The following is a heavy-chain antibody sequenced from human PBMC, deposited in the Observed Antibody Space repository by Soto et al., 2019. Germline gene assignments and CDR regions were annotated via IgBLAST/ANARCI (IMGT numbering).Heavy chain of an antibody. D-gene: IGHD6-13*01. CDR2: IYYSGST. CDR3: ARVDRRQQLFDY. J-gene: IGHJ4*02. V-gene: IGHV4-61*01. CDR1: GGSGSSGSYY. Sequence: PSKTLSLTCTVSGGSGSSGSYYWSWIRQPPGKGLEWIGYIYYSGSTNYNPSLKSRVTISVDTSKNQFSLKLSSVTAAYTAVYYCARVDRRQQLFDYWGQGTLVTGSS.